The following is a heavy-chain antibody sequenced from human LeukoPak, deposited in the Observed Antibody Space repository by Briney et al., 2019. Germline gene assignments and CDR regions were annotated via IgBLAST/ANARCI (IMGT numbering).Heavy chain of an antibody. CDR2: IKSKTNGGTT. Sequence: RPGGSPSLSCAASGFTFNHAWMSWVRQAPGKGLEWVGRIKSKTNGGTTDYAAPVKGRFTISRDDSKNTLYLQINSLKTEDTAVYYCTWVGPRYYFDYWGQGTLVTVSS. J-gene: IGHJ4*02. CDR1: GFTFNHAW. D-gene: IGHD1-26*01. CDR3: TWVGPRYYFDY. V-gene: IGHV3-15*01.